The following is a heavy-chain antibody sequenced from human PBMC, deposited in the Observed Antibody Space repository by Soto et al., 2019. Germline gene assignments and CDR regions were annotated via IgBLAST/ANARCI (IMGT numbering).Heavy chain of an antibody. V-gene: IGHV3-33*01. J-gene: IGHJ4*02. D-gene: IGHD3-22*01. CDR2: IWYDGTQK. CDR1: GFTFNTYS. CDR3: VRGYRDYYDSSGFEY. Sequence: PGGSLRLSCEASGFTFNTYSMHWVRQPPGKGLEWLAAIWYDGTQKYYADSVKGRFIISRDNSKKTLYLEMNSLRAEDTAVYYCVRGYRDYYDSSGFEYWGQGTLLTVSS.